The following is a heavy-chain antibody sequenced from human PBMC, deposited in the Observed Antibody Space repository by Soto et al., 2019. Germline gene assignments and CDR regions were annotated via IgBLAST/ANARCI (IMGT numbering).Heavy chain of an antibody. J-gene: IGHJ5*02. D-gene: IGHD6-13*01. CDR2: INAGNGNT. V-gene: IGHV1-3*01. CDR3: ARDRRGAAVGLYNWFDP. Sequence: ASVKVSCKASGYTFTSYAMHWVRQAPGQRLEWMGWINAGNGNTKYSQKFQGRVTITRDTSASTAYMELSSLRSEDTAVYYCARDRRGAAVGLYNWFDPRGQGTHFTHSS. CDR1: GYTFTSYA.